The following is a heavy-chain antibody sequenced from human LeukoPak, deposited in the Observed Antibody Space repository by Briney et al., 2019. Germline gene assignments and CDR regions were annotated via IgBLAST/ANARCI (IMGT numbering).Heavy chain of an antibody. Sequence: WVEVSCKASGGTFSSYAISWVRQAPGQGLEWMGGIIPIFGTANYAQKFQGRVTITADESTSTAYMELSSLRSEDTAVYYCARVPVHYYDSSGYYDYWGQGTLVTVSS. V-gene: IGHV1-69*01. CDR1: GGTFSSYA. D-gene: IGHD3-22*01. J-gene: IGHJ4*02. CDR3: ARVPVHYYDSSGYYDY. CDR2: IIPIFGTA.